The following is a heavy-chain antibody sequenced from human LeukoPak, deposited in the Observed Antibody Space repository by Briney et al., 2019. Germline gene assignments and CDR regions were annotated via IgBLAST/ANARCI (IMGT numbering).Heavy chain of an antibody. CDR3: AREGLLRFGELLSYYYHGMDV. CDR2: INPNSGGT. CDR1: VYTFTGYY. V-gene: IGHV1-2*02. D-gene: IGHD3-10*01. Sequence: ASVKVSCKSSVYTFTGYYMHWVRQAPGQGLEWMGWINPNSGGTNYAQKFQGRVTMTRDTSISTAYMELSRLRSDDTAVYYCAREGLLRFGELLSYYYHGMDVWGQGTTVTVSS. J-gene: IGHJ6*02.